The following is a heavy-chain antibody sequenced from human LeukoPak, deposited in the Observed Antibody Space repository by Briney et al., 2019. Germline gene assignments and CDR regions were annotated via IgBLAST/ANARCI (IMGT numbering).Heavy chain of an antibody. CDR2: INTASTTI. CDR3: AVMAVITVDAFDL. CDR1: GFTFSNYN. D-gene: IGHD5-24*01. Sequence: GGSLRLSCSASGFTFSNYNINWVRQAPGKGPEWISYINTASTTIHYADSVKGRFTISRDNAKNSLYLEMNSLRDEDTAVYYCAVMAVITVDAFDLRGPGTMVTVSS. V-gene: IGHV3-48*02. J-gene: IGHJ3*01.